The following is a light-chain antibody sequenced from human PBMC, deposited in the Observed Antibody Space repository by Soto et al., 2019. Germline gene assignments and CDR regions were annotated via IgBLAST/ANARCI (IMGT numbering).Light chain of an antibody. CDR1: QRISRY. Sequence: IRMTQSPSSLSASTRGSDTITCLARQRISRYLNWYQQKPGKAPKIMIYAASSLQSGVPSRFSGSGSGTDFTLTISSLQHEDFATYFCQQLNSYTLTFGPGTRVEIK. CDR3: QQLNSYTLT. V-gene: IGKV1-39*01. J-gene: IGKJ5*01. CDR2: AAS.